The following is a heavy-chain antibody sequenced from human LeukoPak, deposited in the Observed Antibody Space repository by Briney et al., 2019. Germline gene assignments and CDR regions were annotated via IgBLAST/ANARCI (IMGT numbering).Heavy chain of an antibody. D-gene: IGHD6-13*01. V-gene: IGHV6-1*01. Sequence: SQTLSLTCVISGDSVSSNSAAWNWIRQSPSRVLEWLGRTYYRSRWYNDYAVSVRSRVTINPDTSRNQFSLHLNSVTPEDTAVYYCARERQQLVGENYFDYWGQGTLVTVSS. CDR1: GDSVSSNSAA. J-gene: IGHJ4*02. CDR2: TYYRSRWYN. CDR3: ARERQQLVGENYFDY.